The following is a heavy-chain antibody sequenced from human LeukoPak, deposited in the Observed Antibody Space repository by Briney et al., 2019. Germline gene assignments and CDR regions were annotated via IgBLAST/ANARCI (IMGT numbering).Heavy chain of an antibody. D-gene: IGHD7-27*01. Sequence: PSETLSLTCTVSGGSISSGGYYWTGIRRPPGKGRKWIGYIYHSGSTYYNPSLKSRVTISVDRSKNQFSLKLSSVTAADTAVYYCARGRTGDPHFDYWGQGTLVTVSS. J-gene: IGHJ4*02. CDR1: GGSISSGGYY. V-gene: IGHV4-30-2*01. CDR2: IYHSGST. CDR3: ARGRTGDPHFDY.